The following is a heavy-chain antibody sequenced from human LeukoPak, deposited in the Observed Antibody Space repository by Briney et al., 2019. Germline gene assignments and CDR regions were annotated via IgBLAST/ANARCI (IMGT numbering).Heavy chain of an antibody. CDR2: VKQDGSEK. CDR3: ARGVGGSRTPKRGYYMDV. J-gene: IGHJ6*03. V-gene: IGHV3-7*01. Sequence: GGSLRLSCAASGFTFRNDWMSWVRQAPGKGLEWVANVKQDGSEKYYVDSVKGRFTISRDNAKNSLYLQMNSLRAEDTAVYYCARGVGGSRTPKRGYYMDVWGKGTTVTVSS. CDR1: GFTFRNDW. D-gene: IGHD3-10*01.